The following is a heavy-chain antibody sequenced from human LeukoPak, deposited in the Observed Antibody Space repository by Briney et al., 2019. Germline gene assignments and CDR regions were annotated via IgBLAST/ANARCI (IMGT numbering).Heavy chain of an antibody. Sequence: PGGSLRLSCAASGFTFSSYWMSWVRQAPGKGLEWVANIKQDGSEKYYVNSVKGRFTISRDNAKNSLYLQMNSLRAEDTAVYYCAKDGNFRVPGEDWGQGTLVTVSS. J-gene: IGHJ4*02. CDR2: IKQDGSEK. D-gene: IGHD1-7*01. CDR3: AKDGNFRVPGED. V-gene: IGHV3-7*01. CDR1: GFTFSSYW.